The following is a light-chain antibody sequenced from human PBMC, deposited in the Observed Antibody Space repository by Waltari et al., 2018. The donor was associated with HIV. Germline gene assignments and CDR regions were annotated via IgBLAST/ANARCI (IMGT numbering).Light chain of an antibody. J-gene: IGKJ4*01. V-gene: IGKV3-11*01. Sequence: EIMLAQSPVTLSLSPGERATLFCRANQGLSGYLAWYQQKPGQAPRLLIYDGSNRATGVPARFSGSGSETDFTLTISSLEPEDFAVYYCQQRRDWPLTFGGGTKVDIK. CDR3: QQRRDWPLT. CDR2: DGS. CDR1: QGLSGY.